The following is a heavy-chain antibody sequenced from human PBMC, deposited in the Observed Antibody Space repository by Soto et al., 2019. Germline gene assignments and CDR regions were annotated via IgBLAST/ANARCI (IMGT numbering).Heavy chain of an antibody. J-gene: IGHJ5*02. CDR1: GFTFSSFA. D-gene: IGHD1-26*01. CDR3: AIDLRKWELLYSP. CDR2: ISGSGGST. Sequence: PGGSLRLSCAASGFTFSSFAMSWVRQAPGKGLEWVSAISGSGGSTYYADSVKGRFTISRDNAKNSLYLQMNSLRAEDTAVYYCAIDLRKWELLYSPWGQGTLLTVSS. V-gene: IGHV3-23*01.